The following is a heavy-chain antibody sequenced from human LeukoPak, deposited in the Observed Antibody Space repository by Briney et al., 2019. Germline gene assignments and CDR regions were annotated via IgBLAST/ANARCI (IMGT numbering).Heavy chain of an antibody. CDR2: TYYRSIWYS. CDR3: ARGSDGGSDN. Sequence: SQTLSLTCAISGDSVSSNSASWNWIRQSPSRGLEWLGRTYYRSIWYSDYAIFVKSRITINADTSKNQFSLQLDSVTPEDTAVYYCARGSDGGSDNWGQGTLVTVSS. CDR1: GDSVSSNSAS. D-gene: IGHD5-24*01. V-gene: IGHV6-1*01. J-gene: IGHJ4*02.